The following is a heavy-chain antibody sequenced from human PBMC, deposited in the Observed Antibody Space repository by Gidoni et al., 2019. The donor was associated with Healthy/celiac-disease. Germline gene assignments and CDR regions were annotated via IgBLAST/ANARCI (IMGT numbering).Heavy chain of an antibody. V-gene: IGHV4-39*01. CDR2: IYYSGST. Sequence: QLQLQESGPGLVKPSETLSLTCTVSGGSISSSSYYWGWIRQPPGKGLEWIGSIYYSGSTYYNPSLKSRVTISVDTSKNQFSLKLSSVTAADTAVYYCARHSSSYYYDSSGYNSPPYYFDYWGQGTLVTVSS. D-gene: IGHD3-22*01. CDR1: GGSISSSSYY. J-gene: IGHJ4*02. CDR3: ARHSSSYYYDSSGYNSPPYYFDY.